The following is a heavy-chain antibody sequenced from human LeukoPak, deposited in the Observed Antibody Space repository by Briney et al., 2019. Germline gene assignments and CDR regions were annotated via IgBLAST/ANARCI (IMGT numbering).Heavy chain of an antibody. CDR1: GFTFSDYY. V-gene: IGHV3-11*01. J-gene: IGHJ4*02. D-gene: IGHD2-8*02. CDR2: ISSSGSTI. Sequence: GGSLRLSCAASGFTFSDYYMSWIRQAPGKGLEWVSYISSSGSTIYYADSVKGRFTISRDNAKNSLYLQMNSLRAEDTAIYYCATYRQVLLPFESWGQGTLVTISS. CDR3: ATYRQVLLPFES.